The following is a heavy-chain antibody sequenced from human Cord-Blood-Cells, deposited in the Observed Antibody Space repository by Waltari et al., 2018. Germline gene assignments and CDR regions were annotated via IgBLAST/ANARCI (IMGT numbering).Heavy chain of an antibody. J-gene: IGHJ4*02. CDR1: GYTSTSYD. CDR2: MNPNIGNT. Sequence: QVQLVQSGAEVKKPGASVKVSCKASGYTSTSYDINWVHQATGQGPEWMGWMNPNIGNTGYAQKFQGRVTITRNTSISTAYMELSSLRSEDTAVHYCARGKGPIGRNFDYWGQGTLVTVSS. D-gene: IGHD1-26*01. CDR3: ARGKGPIGRNFDY. V-gene: IGHV1-8*03.